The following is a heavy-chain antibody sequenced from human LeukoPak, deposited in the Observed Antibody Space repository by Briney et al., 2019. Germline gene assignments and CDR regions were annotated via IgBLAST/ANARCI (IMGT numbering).Heavy chain of an antibody. J-gene: IGHJ4*02. V-gene: IGHV3-64*01. Sequence: GGSLRLSCAASGFTFSSFAMSWVRQAPGKGLEYVSAISSNGGGTYYANSVKGRFTISRDNSKNTLYLQVGSLRVEDMGVYYRARITEGYSYGGYFDYWGQGTLVTVSS. CDR1: GFTFSSFA. CDR2: ISSNGGGT. CDR3: ARITEGYSYGGYFDY. D-gene: IGHD5-18*01.